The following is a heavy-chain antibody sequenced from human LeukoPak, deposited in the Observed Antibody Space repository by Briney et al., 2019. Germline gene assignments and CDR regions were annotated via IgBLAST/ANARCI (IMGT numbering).Heavy chain of an antibody. CDR2: ISAYNGNT. V-gene: IGHV1-18*01. D-gene: IGHD3-9*01. CDR1: GYTFTSYG. Sequence: ASVKVSCKASGYTFTSYGISWVRQAPGQGLEWMGWISAYNGNTNYAQKLQGRVTMTTDTSTSTAYMELRSLRSDDTAVYYCARDGARYFDWLFSLMFDYWGQGTLVTVSS. J-gene: IGHJ4*02. CDR3: ARDGARYFDWLFSLMFDY.